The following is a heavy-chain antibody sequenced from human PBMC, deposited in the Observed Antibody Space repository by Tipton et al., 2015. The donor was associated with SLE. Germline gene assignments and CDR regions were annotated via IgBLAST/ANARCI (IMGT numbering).Heavy chain of an antibody. J-gene: IGHJ4*02. V-gene: IGHV4-59*02. CDR2: IHYNRDT. Sequence: TLSLTCTVSGASVSSHYWNWLRQTPGKGLEWIGYIHYNRDTNYHPSLKSRVTISVDTSKNQLSLKLTSVTAADTAVYYCARGSVVADDFWGQGTLVTVSS. CDR1: GASVSSHY. D-gene: IGHD2-15*01. CDR3: ARGSVVADDF.